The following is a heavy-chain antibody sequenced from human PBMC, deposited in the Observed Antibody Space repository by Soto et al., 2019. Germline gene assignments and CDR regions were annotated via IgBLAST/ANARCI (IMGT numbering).Heavy chain of an antibody. V-gene: IGHV3-23*01. D-gene: IGHD6-6*01. CDR3: ARDRRGSSSRSGLDY. J-gene: IGHJ4*02. CDR2: ISGSGGST. Sequence: GGSLRLSCAASGFTFSSYAMSWVRQAPGKGLEWVSAISGSGGSTYYADSVKGRFTISRDNSKNPLYLQMNSLRAEDTAVSYCARDRRGSSSRSGLDYWGQGTLVTVSS. CDR1: GFTFSSYA.